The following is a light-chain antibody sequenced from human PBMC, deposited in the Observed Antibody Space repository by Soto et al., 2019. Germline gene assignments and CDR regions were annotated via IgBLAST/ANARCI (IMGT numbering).Light chain of an antibody. Sequence: SYELTQPPSVSVAPGQAARITCGGTNIGSKSVHWYQQKPGQAPVLVVYDDRDRPSGIPERFSGSKSGNTATLTIIRVEAGDEADYYCQVWRSSTDHGGVGFGGGTKGTVL. CDR1: NIGSKS. CDR2: DDR. J-gene: IGLJ2*01. V-gene: IGLV3-21*02. CDR3: QVWRSSTDHGGVG.